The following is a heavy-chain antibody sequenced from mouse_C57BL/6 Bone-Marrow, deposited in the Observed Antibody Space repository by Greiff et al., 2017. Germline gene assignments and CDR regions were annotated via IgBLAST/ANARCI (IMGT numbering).Heavy chain of an antibody. CDR2: INSDGGST. J-gene: IGHJ1*03. Sequence: DVKLVESGGGLVQPGASLKLSCESNEYEFPSHDMSWVRQTPEKRLELVAAINSDGGSTYYPDTMERRFIISRDNTKKTLYLQMSSLRSEDAALYYCARHESTDWYFDVWGKGTTVTVSS. CDR3: ARHESTDWYFDV. D-gene: IGHD2-1*01. V-gene: IGHV5-2*01. CDR1: EYEFPSHD.